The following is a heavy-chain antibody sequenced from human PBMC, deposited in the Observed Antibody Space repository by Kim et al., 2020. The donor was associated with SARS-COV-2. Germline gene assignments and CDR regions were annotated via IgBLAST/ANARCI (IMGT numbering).Heavy chain of an antibody. Sequence: GGSLRLSCTASGFTFGDYAMSWVRQAPGKGLEWVVFIRSKAYGGTTEYAASVKGRFTISRDDSKSIAYLQMNGLKTEDTAVYYCTRLDYGDYGNNWFDPWGQGTLVTVSS. CDR3: TRLDYGDYGNNWFDP. CDR2: IRSKAYGGTT. CDR1: GFTFGDYA. J-gene: IGHJ5*02. V-gene: IGHV3-49*04. D-gene: IGHD4-17*01.